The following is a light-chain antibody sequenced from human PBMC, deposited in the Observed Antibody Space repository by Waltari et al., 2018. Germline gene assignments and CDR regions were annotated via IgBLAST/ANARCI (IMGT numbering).Light chain of an antibody. Sequence: DIQMTQSPSSLSASVGDRVNITCRASQNINKYLNWYQQKPGKAPKYLIYATSTLESGVPSRFTGSGSGTDFTLTISSLRPEDFATYYCQQLNTYPLTFGGGTKVDIK. CDR2: ATS. J-gene: IGKJ4*01. CDR3: QQLNTYPLT. V-gene: IGKV1-39*01. CDR1: QNINKY.